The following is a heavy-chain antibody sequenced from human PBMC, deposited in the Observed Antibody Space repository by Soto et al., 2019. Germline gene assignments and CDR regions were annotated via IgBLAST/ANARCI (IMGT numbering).Heavy chain of an antibody. Sequence: VQLVESGGGLVQPGGSLRLSCAASGFTFSSNWMSWVRQAPGKGLEWVANIKRDGSETYYVDSVKGRFTISRDNAKNSLYLQMNSLRADDTAVYYCASLEWEYSSYADYWGQGTLVTVSS. CDR1: GFTFSSNW. J-gene: IGHJ4*02. CDR2: IKRDGSET. V-gene: IGHV3-7*03. CDR3: ASLEWEYSSYADY. D-gene: IGHD5-12*01.